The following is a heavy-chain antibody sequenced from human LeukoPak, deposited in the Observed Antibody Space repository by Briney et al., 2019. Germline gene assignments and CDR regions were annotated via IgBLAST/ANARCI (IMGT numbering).Heavy chain of an antibody. Sequence: AGGSLRLSCAASGFTLSSYWMSWVRQAPGKGLEWVANIRQDGSVQNYVDSVKGRFTISRDNPKNSVYLQMSSLRAEDTAVYYCLVTPRSRGFDYWGQGTLVTVSS. CDR2: IRQDGSVQ. CDR1: GFTLSSYW. D-gene: IGHD2/OR15-2a*01. CDR3: LVTPRSRGFDY. J-gene: IGHJ4*02. V-gene: IGHV3-7*01.